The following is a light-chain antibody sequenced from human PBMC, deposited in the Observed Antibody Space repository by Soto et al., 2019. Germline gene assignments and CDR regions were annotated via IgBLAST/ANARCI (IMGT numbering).Light chain of an antibody. CDR3: TQRSQWPLFT. CDR1: QSVSSY. J-gene: IGKJ3*01. CDR2: DAS. Sequence: EIVLTQSPATLSLSPGERATLSCRASQSVSSYLAWYQQKPGQAPTLLIYDASNRATGIPARFSGSGCVTDCTLAISILEPEDFSVYYCTQRSQWPLFTFGPGTKVDIK. V-gene: IGKV3-11*01.